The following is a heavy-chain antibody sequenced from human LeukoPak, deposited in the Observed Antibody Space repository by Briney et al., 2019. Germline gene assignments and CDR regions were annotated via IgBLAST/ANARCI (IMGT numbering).Heavy chain of an antibody. Sequence: GGSLRLSCVASGFNFRTYAMNWVRQAPGKGLEWVSFITSSGGITEYADSVKGRFTISRDDSKNTLFLMDSLRAEDTAVYHCAKTDSGSYCQHWGQGTLDTVSS. V-gene: IGHV3-23*01. CDR1: GFNFRTYA. J-gene: IGHJ1*01. CDR2: ITSSGGIT. D-gene: IGHD1-26*01. CDR3: AKTDSGSYCQH.